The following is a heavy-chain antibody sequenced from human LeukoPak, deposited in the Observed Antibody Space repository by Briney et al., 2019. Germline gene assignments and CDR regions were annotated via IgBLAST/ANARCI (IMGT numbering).Heavy chain of an antibody. V-gene: IGHV4-31*03. CDR1: GGSISSGGYY. CDR2: IYYSGST. Sequence: PSETLSLTCTVSGGSISSGGYYWRWIRQHPGKGLEWIGYIYYSGSTYYNPSLKSRVTISVDTSKNQFSLKLSSVTAADTAVYYCAREERGSSWFIDYWGQGTLVTVSS. D-gene: IGHD6-13*01. J-gene: IGHJ4*02. CDR3: AREERGSSWFIDY.